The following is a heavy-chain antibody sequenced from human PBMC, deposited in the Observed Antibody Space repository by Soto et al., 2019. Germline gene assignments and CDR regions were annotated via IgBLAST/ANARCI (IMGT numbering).Heavy chain of an antibody. V-gene: IGHV3-33*01. CDR1: GFTFSSYG. CDR2: IWYDGSNK. J-gene: IGHJ6*02. Sequence: QVQLVESGGGVVQPGRSLRLSCAASGFTFSSYGMHWVRQAPGKGLEWVAVIWYDGSNKYYADSVKGRFTISRDNSKNTLYLQMTSLRAEDTAVYSCARALAVTHAHYYYYYYGMDVWGQGTTVTVSS. D-gene: IGHD4-17*01. CDR3: ARALAVTHAHYYYYYYGMDV.